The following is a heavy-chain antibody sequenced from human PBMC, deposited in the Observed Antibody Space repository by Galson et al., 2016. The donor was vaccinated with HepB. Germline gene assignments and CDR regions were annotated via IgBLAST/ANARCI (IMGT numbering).Heavy chain of an antibody. J-gene: IGHJ4*02. CDR1: GFTFSSSW. D-gene: IGHD1-14*01. Sequence: SLRLSCAASGFTFSSSWMSWVRQAPGKGLEWVANIKQHGSEKYYVDSVKGRFTISRDNAKNSLYLQMDSLRAEDTAVYYCARVGLGSRTLAEWGQGTLVTVSS. CDR2: IKQHGSEK. CDR3: ARVGLGSRTLAE. V-gene: IGHV3-7*01.